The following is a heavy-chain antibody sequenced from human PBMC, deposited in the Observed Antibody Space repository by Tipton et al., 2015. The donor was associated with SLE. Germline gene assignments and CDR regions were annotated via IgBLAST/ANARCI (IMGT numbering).Heavy chain of an antibody. V-gene: IGHV4-59*01. CDR1: GGSISSYY. CDR2: IYYSGST. Sequence: GLVKPSETLSLTCTVSGGSISSYYWSWIRQPPGKGLEWIGYIYYSGSTNYNPSLKSRVTISVDTPKNQFSLKLSSVTAADTAVYYWARTGGDAFDIWDQGTILTFLS. J-gene: IGHJ3*02. CDR3: ARTGGDAFDI. D-gene: IGHD6-25*01.